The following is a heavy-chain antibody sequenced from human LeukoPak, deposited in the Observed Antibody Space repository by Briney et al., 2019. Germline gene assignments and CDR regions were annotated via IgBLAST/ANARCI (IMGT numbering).Heavy chain of an antibody. CDR1: GYTFTSYA. CDR2: INTNTGNP. Sequence: ASVKVSCKASGYTFTSYAMNWVRQAPGQGLEWMGWINTNTGNPTYAQGFTGRFVFSLDTSVSTAYLQISSLKAEDTAVYYCARVLEGLLSLLPDKYYFDYWGQGTLVTVSS. D-gene: IGHD2-15*01. V-gene: IGHV7-4-1*02. CDR3: ARVLEGLLSLLPDKYYFDY. J-gene: IGHJ4*02.